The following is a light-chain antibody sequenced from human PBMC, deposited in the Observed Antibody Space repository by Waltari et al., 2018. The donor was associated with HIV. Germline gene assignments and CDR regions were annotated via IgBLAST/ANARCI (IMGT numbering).Light chain of an antibody. CDR3: QQSYSTLRT. V-gene: IGKV1-39*01. CDR2: AAS. J-gene: IGKJ3*01. CDR1: QSISSY. Sequence: DIQMTQSPSSLSASVGDRVTITCRASQSISSYLNWYQQKPGKAPKLLIYAASSLQSGFPSRFSGSGSGTDVTLTISSLQPEDFATYYCQQSYSTLRTFGPGTKVDIK.